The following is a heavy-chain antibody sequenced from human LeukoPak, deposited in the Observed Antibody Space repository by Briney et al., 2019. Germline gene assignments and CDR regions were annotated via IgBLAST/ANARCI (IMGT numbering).Heavy chain of an antibody. CDR2: ISYDGSNK. CDR1: GFTFSSYG. Sequence: PGGSLRLSCAASGFTFSSYGMHWVRQAPGKGLEWVAVISYDGSNKYYADSVKGRFTISRDNSKNTLYLQMNSLRAEDTAVYYCARVGELRYFDWLLSGPFDYWGQGTLVTVSS. CDR3: ARVGELRYFDWLLSGPFDY. V-gene: IGHV3-30*03. D-gene: IGHD3-9*01. J-gene: IGHJ4*02.